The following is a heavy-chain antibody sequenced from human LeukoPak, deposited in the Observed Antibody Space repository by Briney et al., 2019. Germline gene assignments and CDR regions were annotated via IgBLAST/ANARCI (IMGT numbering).Heavy chain of an antibody. D-gene: IGHD3-16*02. CDR2: IYYSGST. Sequence: SETLSLTCTVSGGSISSGDYYWSWIRQPPGKGLEWIGYIYYSGSTYYNPSLKSRVTISVDTSENQFSLRLSSVTAADTAVYYCVRGDYVWGSYRYPGSFDYWGQGTLVTVSS. V-gene: IGHV4-30-4*01. J-gene: IGHJ4*02. CDR1: GGSISSGDYY. CDR3: VRGDYVWGSYRYPGSFDY.